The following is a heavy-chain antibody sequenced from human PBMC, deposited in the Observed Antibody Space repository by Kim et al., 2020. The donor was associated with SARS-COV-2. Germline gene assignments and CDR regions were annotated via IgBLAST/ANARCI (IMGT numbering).Heavy chain of an antibody. V-gene: IGHV3-23*01. Sequence: GGSLRLSCAASGFTFSTYGMSWVRQAPGKGLEWVSAITGNGAVTYYADSVKGRFALSRDNSKNTLYLQMNSLRAEDTAIYYCAKRGVDAVMGRLCDYWGQGTLVTVSS. J-gene: IGHJ4*02. D-gene: IGHD5-18*01. CDR2: ITGNGAVT. CDR3: AKRGVDAVMGRLCDY. CDR1: GFTFSTYG.